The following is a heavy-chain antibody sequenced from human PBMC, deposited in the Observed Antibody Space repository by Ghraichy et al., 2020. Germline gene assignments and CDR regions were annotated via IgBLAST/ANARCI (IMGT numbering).Heavy chain of an antibody. V-gene: IGHV4-39*01. CDR1: GGSLNSDSYY. Sequence: ESLNISCTVSGGSLNSDSYYWGWIRQPPGKGLEWIGSVYSSGGSFYSLSLKSRVTISLDTSRSQFSLQLSSVTAADTSLYFCARRNPGVAGALDYWGQGTLVTVSS. J-gene: IGHJ4*02. D-gene: IGHD3-10*01. CDR2: VYSSGGS. CDR3: ARRNPGVAGALDY.